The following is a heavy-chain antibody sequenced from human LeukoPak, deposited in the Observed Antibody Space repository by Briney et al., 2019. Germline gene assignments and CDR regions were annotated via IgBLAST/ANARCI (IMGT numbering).Heavy chain of an antibody. V-gene: IGHV1-2*02. CDR2: INPNSGGT. J-gene: IGHJ5*02. Sequence: ASVKVSCKASGYTFTGYYMHWVRQAPGQGLERMGWINPNSGGTNYAQKFQGRVTMTRDTSISTAYMELSRLRSDDTAVYYCARGPMYSGSHHESWGQGTLVTVSS. CDR1: GYTFTGYY. CDR3: ARGPMYSGSHHES. D-gene: IGHD1-26*01.